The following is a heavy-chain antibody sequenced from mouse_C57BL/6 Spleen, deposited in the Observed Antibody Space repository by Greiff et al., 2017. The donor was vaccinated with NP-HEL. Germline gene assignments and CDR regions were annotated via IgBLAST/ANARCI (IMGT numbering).Heavy chain of an antibody. CDR2: IDPEDGDT. J-gene: IGHJ2*01. D-gene: IGHD2-4*01. V-gene: IGHV14-1*01. CDR1: GFNIKDYY. CDR3: TTHDYERRAYYFDY. Sequence: EVQLQQSGAELVRPGASVKLSCTASGFNIKDYYMHWVKQRPEQGLEWIGRIDPEDGDTEYAPKFQGKATMTADTYSNTAYLQLSSLTSEDAAFYYCTTHDYERRAYYFDYWGQGTTLTVSS.